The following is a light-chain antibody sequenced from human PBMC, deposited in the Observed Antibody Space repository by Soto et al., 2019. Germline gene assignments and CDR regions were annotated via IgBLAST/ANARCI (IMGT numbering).Light chain of an antibody. J-gene: IGKJ4*01. V-gene: IGKV3-15*01. CDR1: QSVCSN. Sequence: EIVMTQSPATLSVSPGERATLSCRASQSVCSNLAWYQQKPGQAPRLLIYGASTRATGIPARFSGSGSGTEFTLTISSLQSEDFEVYYCQQYNNWPASLTFGGGTRVEIK. CDR2: GAS. CDR3: QQYNNWPASLT.